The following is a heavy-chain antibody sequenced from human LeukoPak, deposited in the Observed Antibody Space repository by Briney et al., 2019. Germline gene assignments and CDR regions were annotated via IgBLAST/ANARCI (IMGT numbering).Heavy chain of an antibody. CDR2: IYYSGSS. V-gene: IGHV4-59*08. D-gene: IGHD1-7*01. CDR3: ARHRRTTGTTSHYFDY. CDR1: GGSFSTYY. J-gene: IGHJ4*02. Sequence: SETLSLTCTVSGGSFSTYYWSWIWQPPGKGLEWIGYIYYSGSSNYNPSLKSRVTISVDTSKNQFSLKLSSVTAADTAMYYCARHRRTTGTTSHYFDYWGQGTLVTVSS.